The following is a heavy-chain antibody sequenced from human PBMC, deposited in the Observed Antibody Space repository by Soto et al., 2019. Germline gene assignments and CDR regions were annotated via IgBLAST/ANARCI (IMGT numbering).Heavy chain of an antibody. J-gene: IGHJ4*02. CDR3: ARASSLLWFGDPTAFDY. Sequence: GGSLRLSCAASGFTFSSYSMNWVRQAPGKGLEWVSYISSSSSTIYYADSVKGRFTISRDNAKNSLYLQMNSLRAEDTAVYYCARASSLLWFGDPTAFDYWGQGTLVTVSS. D-gene: IGHD3-10*01. CDR2: ISSSSSTI. CDR1: GFTFSSYS. V-gene: IGHV3-48*01.